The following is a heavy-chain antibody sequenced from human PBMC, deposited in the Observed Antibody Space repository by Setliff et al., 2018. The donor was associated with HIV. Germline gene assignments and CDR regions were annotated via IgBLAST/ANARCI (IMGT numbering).Heavy chain of an antibody. CDR2: IYYTGIP. J-gene: IGHJ4*02. V-gene: IGHV4-59*08. CDR1: GTSINSHY. Sequence: KPSETLSLTCTVSGTSINSHYWSWIRQTPGKGLQWIGLIYYTGIPTYNPSLEGRITLSRDTSKNQISLRLTSTTVADTAVYYCARGVDYYTDHVDIWGQGALVTVSS. D-gene: IGHD3-22*01. CDR3: ARGVDYYTDHVDI.